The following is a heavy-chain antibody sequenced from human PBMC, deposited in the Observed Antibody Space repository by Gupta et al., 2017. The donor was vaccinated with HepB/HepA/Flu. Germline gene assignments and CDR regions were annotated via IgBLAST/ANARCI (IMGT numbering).Heavy chain of an antibody. CDR3: ATTPPTYYDYVWGSYRYYY. CDR2: IRGGGGST. J-gene: IGHJ4*02. CDR1: GFTFSRYA. Sequence: EVQLLESGGGLVQPGGSLSLSCAASGFTFSRYALSWVRQAPGKGLEWVSAIRGGGGSTYYAASVKGRFTISRDNSKNTLYLQMNSLRAEDTAVYYCATTPPTYYDYVWGSYRYYYGGQGTLVTVSS. V-gene: IGHV3-23*01. D-gene: IGHD3-16*02.